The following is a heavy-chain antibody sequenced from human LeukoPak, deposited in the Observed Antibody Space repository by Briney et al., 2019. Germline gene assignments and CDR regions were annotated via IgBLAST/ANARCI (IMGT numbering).Heavy chain of an antibody. V-gene: IGHV3-7*03. CDR2: IKQDETEK. J-gene: IGHJ4*02. D-gene: IGHD6-13*01. CDR1: GFTFSNFW. Sequence: GGSLRLSCTASGFTFSNFWMGWVRQAPGKGLEWVANIKQDETEKFYLGSVKGRFTISRDNAKNSLYLQMDSLRAEDTAVYYCATQRRAGFDYWGQGTLVTVSS. CDR3: ATQRRAGFDY.